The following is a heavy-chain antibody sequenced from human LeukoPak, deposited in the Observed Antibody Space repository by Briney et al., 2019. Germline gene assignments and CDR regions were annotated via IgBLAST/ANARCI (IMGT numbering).Heavy chain of an antibody. CDR3: ARGLYCSSDSCNH. V-gene: IGHV4-39*07. D-gene: IGHD2-2*01. Sequence: SETLSLTCTVSGGSISSSSYYWGWIRQPPGKGLEWIGSIYYSGSTYYNPSLKSRVTISVDTSKNQFSPKLSSVTAADTAVYYCARGLYCSSDSCNHWGQGTLVTVSS. CDR1: GGSISSSSYY. J-gene: IGHJ5*02. CDR2: IYYSGST.